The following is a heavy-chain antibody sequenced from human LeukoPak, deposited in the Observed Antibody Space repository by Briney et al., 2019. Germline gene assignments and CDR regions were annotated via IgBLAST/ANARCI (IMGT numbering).Heavy chain of an antibody. CDR3: ARDSLYSSSST. D-gene: IGHD6-13*01. Sequence: SETLSLICTVSGGSISSSSYYWGWIRQPPGKGLECIGNIYYSGSTYYNPSLKGRVTISVDTSKHQFSLKLSSVTAADTAVYYCARDSLYSSSSTWGQGTLVTVSS. CDR2: IYYSGST. CDR1: GGSISSSSYY. J-gene: IGHJ5*02. V-gene: IGHV4-39*07.